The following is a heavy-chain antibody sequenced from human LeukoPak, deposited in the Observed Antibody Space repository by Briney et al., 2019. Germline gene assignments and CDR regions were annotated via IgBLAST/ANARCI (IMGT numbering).Heavy chain of an antibody. J-gene: IGHJ3*02. Sequence: SGGSLRLSCAASGFTFSSYAMSWVRQAPGKGLEWVSAISGSGGSTYYADSVKGRFTISRDNSKNTLYLQMNSLRAEDTAVYYCAKDIVVVPAAKGGAFDIWGQGTMVTVSS. CDR1: GFTFSSYA. D-gene: IGHD2-2*01. V-gene: IGHV3-23*01. CDR2: ISGSGGST. CDR3: AKDIVVVPAAKGGAFDI.